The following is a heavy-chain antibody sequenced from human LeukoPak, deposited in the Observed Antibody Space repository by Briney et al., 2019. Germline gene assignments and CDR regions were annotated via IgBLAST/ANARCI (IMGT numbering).Heavy chain of an antibody. CDR1: GFSFNNFG. D-gene: IGHD3-22*01. V-gene: IGHV3-23*01. J-gene: IGHJ4*02. CDR3: AKSSYYDSSGFYREYYFDY. CDR2: ISGTGGST. Sequence: GSLRLSCVASGFSFNNFGMTWVRQAPGRGREWVSSISGTGGSTHYADSVKGRFTISRDNSKNTLYLQMNSLRAGDTAVYYCAKSSYYDSSGFYREYYFDYWGQGTLVPVSS.